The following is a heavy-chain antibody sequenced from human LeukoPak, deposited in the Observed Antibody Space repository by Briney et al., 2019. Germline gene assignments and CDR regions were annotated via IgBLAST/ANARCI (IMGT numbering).Heavy chain of an antibody. CDR1: GFTFSSYW. CDR3: ARAPRDYGDYGADY. CDR2: TNSDGSST. V-gene: IGHV3-74*01. Sequence: GGSLRLSCAASGFTFSSYWMHWVRQAPGKGLVWVSRTNSDGSSTSYADSVKGRFTISRDNAKNTLYLQMNSLRAEDTAVYYCARAPRDYGDYGADYWGQGTLVTVSS. D-gene: IGHD4-17*01. J-gene: IGHJ4*02.